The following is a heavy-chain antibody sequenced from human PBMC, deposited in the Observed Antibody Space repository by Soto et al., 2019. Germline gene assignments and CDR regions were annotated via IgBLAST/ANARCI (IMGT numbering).Heavy chain of an antibody. CDR1: GGSFSGYY. CDR2: INHSGST. Sequence: PSETLSLTCAVYGGSFSGYYWSWIRQPPGKGLEWIGEINHSGSTNYNPSLKSRVTISVDTSKNQFSLKLSSVTAADTAVYYCARSRRITGTGPIDYWGQGTLVTVSS. CDR3: ARSRRITGTGPIDY. D-gene: IGHD1-20*01. J-gene: IGHJ4*02. V-gene: IGHV4-34*01.